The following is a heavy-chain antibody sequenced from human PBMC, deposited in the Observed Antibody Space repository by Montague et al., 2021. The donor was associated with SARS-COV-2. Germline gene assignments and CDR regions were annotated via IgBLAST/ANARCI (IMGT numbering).Heavy chain of an antibody. J-gene: IGHJ4*02. CDR2: VHYTGST. Sequence: SETLSLTCEVSGGSIRSYYWSWIRQSPGKGLEWIGYVHYTGSTKYNPSLKTRVTLSLDTPKNHFSLRLNSVTAADTAVYYCARAQNICLIANCVNYFDLWGLGALVRVSS. CDR3: ARAQNICLIANCVNYFDL. D-gene: IGHD1-1*01. CDR1: GGSIRSYY. V-gene: IGHV4-59*01.